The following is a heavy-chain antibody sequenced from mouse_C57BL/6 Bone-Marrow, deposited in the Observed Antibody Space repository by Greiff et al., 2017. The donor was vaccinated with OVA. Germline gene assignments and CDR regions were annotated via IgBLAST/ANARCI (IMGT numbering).Heavy chain of an antibody. Sequence: VQLQQSGAELVKPGASVKLSCKASGYTFTSYWMHWVKQRPGQGLEWIGMIHPNSGSTNYNEKFKSKATLTVDKSSSTAYMQLSSLTSEDSAVYYWARGQYYYGSSNWYFDVWGTGTTVTVSS. CDR3: ARGQYYYGSSNWYFDV. J-gene: IGHJ1*03. CDR2: IHPNSGST. V-gene: IGHV1-64*01. D-gene: IGHD1-1*01. CDR1: GYTFTSYW.